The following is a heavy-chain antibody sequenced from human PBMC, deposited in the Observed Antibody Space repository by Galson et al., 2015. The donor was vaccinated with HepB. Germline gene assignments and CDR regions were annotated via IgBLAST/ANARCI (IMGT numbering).Heavy chain of an antibody. D-gene: IGHD3-22*01. CDR2: FDPEDDKP. J-gene: IGHJ5*02. V-gene: IGHV1-24*01. CDR1: GYTLTEVP. CDR3: ATDLGYYDSRKRAFDP. Sequence: SVKVSCKVSGYTLTEVPIHWVRQAPGIGLEWMGAFDPEDDKPIYTQKFQGRVTMTEDTSTDTAYMELSSLRSEDTAVYYCATDLGYYDSRKRAFDPWGQGTLVTVSS.